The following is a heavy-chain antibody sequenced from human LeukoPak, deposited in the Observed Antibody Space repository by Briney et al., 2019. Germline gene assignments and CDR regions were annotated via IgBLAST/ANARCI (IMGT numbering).Heavy chain of an antibody. V-gene: IGHV3-23*01. D-gene: IGHD4-23*01. CDR2: ISDSGGGT. Sequence: PGGSLRLSCAASGFSFSNYALSWVRQAPGKGLEWVSSISDSGGGTYYADSVKGRFTISRDNSKNALYLQMNSLRAEDTAVYYCARDGGTSHFDYWGQGTLVTVSS. CDR1: GFSFSNYA. CDR3: ARDGGTSHFDY. J-gene: IGHJ4*02.